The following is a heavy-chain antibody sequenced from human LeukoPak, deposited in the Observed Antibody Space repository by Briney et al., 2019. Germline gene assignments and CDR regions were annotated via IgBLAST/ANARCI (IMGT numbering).Heavy chain of an antibody. J-gene: IGHJ3*02. CDR3: ARYRTYDAFDI. CDR1: GYTFTSYG. D-gene: IGHD3/OR15-3a*01. V-gene: IGHV1-8*02. CDR2: MNPNSGNT. Sequence: GASVKVSCKASGYTFTSYGISWVRQATGQGLEWMGWMNPNSGNTGYAQKFQGRVTMTRNTSISTAYMELSSLRSEDTAVYYCARYRTYDAFDIWGQGTMVTVSS.